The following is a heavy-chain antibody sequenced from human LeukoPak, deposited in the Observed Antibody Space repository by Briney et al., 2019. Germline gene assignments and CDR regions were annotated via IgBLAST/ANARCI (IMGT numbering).Heavy chain of an antibody. Sequence: GGSLRLSCAASGFTFSSYGMHWVRQAPGKGLEWVAFIRYDGSNKYYADSVKGRFTISRDNSKNTLYLQMNSLRAEDTAVYYCAKDADYYGSGSYEGYFDYWGQGTLVTVSS. J-gene: IGHJ4*02. V-gene: IGHV3-30*02. CDR1: GFTFSSYG. CDR3: AKDADYYGSGSYEGYFDY. CDR2: IRYDGSNK. D-gene: IGHD3-10*01.